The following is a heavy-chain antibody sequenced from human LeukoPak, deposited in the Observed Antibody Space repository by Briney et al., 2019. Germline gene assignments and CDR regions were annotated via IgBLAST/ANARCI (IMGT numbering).Heavy chain of an antibody. CDR2: IYTSGST. CDR3: ARVPRHYYGPGSYSYYFDY. Sequence: PSETLSLTCTVSGGSISSYYWSWIRQPAGKGLEWIGRIYTSGSTNYNPSLKSRVTMSVDTSKNQFSLKLSSVTAADTAVYYCARVPRHYYGPGSYSYYFDYWGQGTLVTVSS. V-gene: IGHV4-4*07. D-gene: IGHD3-10*01. J-gene: IGHJ4*02. CDR1: GGSISSYY.